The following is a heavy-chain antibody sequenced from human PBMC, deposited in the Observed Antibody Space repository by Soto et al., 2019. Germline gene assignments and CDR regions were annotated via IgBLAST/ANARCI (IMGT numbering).Heavy chain of an antibody. V-gene: IGHV6-1*01. CDR1: GDSVSSNSAA. D-gene: IGHD2-15*01. CDR3: ARDVLGYCSGGSCYPPLSYYYYGMDV. CDR2: TYYRSKWYN. J-gene: IGHJ6*02. Sequence: SQTLSLPCAISGDSVSSNSAAWNWIRQSPSRGLEWLGRTYYRSKWYNDYAVSVKSRITINPDTSKNQFSLQLNSVTPEDTAVYYCARDVLGYCSGGSCYPPLSYYYYGMDVWGQGTTVTVSS.